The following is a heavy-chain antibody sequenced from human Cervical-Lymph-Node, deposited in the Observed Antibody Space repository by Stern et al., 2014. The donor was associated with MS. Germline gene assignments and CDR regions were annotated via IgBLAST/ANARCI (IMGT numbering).Heavy chain of an antibody. D-gene: IGHD2-2*01. CDR2: ISSSSSYI. J-gene: IGHJ5*02. CDR3: ASSIVVVPAAENKGFDP. Sequence: EVQLVESGGGLVKPGGSLRLSCAASGFTFSSYSMNWVRQAPGKGLEWVSSISSSSSYIYYADSVKCRFTISRDNAKNSLFLQMNSLRAEDTAVYYCASSIVVVPAAENKGFDPWGQGTLVTVSS. CDR1: GFTFSSYS. V-gene: IGHV3-21*06.